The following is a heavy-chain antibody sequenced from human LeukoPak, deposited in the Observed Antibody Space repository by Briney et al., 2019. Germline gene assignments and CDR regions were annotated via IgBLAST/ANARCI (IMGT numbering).Heavy chain of an antibody. V-gene: IGHV4-34*01. J-gene: IGHJ4*02. Sequence: SETLSLTCAVYGGSFSGYYWSWIRQPPGKGLEWIGEINHSGSTNYNPSLKSRVTISVDTSKNQSSLKLSSVTAADTAVYYCASSYDYVWGSYRPPYFDYWGQGTLVTVSS. CDR3: ASSYDYVWGSYRPPYFDY. CDR2: INHSGST. D-gene: IGHD3-16*02. CDR1: GGSFSGYY.